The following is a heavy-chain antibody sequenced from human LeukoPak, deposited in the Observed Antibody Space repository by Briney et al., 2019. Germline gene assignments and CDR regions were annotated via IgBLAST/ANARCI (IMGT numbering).Heavy chain of an antibody. V-gene: IGHV4-39*07. CDR1: GGSISSSSYY. D-gene: IGHD6-6*01. CDR3: ARDCPPARVSTWYFDL. CDR2: IYYSGST. Sequence: PSETLSLTCTVSGGSISSSSYYWGWIRQPPGKGLEWIGSIYYSGSTYYNPSPKSRVTISVDTSKNQFSLKLSSVTAADTAVYYCARDCPPARVSTWYFDLWGRGTLVTVSS. J-gene: IGHJ2*01.